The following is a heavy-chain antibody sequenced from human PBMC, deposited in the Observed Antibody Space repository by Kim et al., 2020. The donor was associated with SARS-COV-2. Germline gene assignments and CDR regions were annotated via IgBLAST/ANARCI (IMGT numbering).Heavy chain of an antibody. V-gene: IGHV4-31*03. D-gene: IGHD6-13*01. J-gene: IGHJ4*02. CDR3: AVWGSRGAGY. Sequence: SETLSLTCTVSGGSISSGGYYWSWIRQHPGKGLEWIGYIYYSGSTYYNPSLKSRVTISVDTSKNQFSLKLSSVTAADTAVYYCAVWGSRGAGYWGQGTLVTVSS. CDR1: GGSISSGGYY. CDR2: IYYSGST.